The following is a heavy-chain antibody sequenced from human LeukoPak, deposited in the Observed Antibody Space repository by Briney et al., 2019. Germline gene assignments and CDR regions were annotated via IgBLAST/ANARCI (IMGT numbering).Heavy chain of an antibody. CDR1: GYTFTSNY. Sequence: ASVKVSCKAFGYTFTSNYMHWVRQATGQGLEWMGWMNPNSGNTGYAQKFQGRVTITADESTSTAYMELSSLRSEDTAVYYCARQYREYYYDSSGYSYQFDYWGQGTLVTVSS. CDR3: ARQYREYYYDSSGYSYQFDY. J-gene: IGHJ4*02. D-gene: IGHD3-22*01. CDR2: MNPNSGNT. V-gene: IGHV1-8*03.